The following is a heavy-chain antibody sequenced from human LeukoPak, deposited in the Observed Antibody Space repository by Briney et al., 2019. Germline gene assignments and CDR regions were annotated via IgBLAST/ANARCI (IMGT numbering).Heavy chain of an antibody. J-gene: IGHJ4*02. CDR1: GFTFDDYG. CDR3: ARDEIAAPHGGY. D-gene: IGHD6-13*01. Sequence: GGSLRLSCAASGFTFDDYGMSWVRQAPGTGLEWVSGINWNGGSTGYADSVKGRFTISRDNAKNSLYLQMNSLRAEDTALYYCARDEIAAPHGGYWGQGTLVTVSS. CDR2: INWNGGST. V-gene: IGHV3-20*04.